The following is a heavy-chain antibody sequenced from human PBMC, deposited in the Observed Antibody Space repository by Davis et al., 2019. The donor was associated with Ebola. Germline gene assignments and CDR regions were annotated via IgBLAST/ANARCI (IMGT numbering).Heavy chain of an antibody. D-gene: IGHD2-15*01. V-gene: IGHV3-23*01. CDR2: ISGGSGRR. Sequence: GGSLRLSCTASGFTFSSYAMSWVRQAPGRGLEWVSGISGGSGRRDYADSVKGRFTISRDNSNNLLYLQMTSLRAEDTAVYYCAIPDCSGANCYSVYIKNWGQGTLVTVSS. J-gene: IGHJ4*02. CDR1: GFTFSSYA. CDR3: AIPDCSGANCYSVYIKN.